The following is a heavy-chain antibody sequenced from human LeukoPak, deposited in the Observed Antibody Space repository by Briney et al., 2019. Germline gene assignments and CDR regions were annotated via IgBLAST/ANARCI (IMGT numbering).Heavy chain of an antibody. CDR2: INPNSGGT. CDR1: GYTLTSYY. CDR3: ARTRAVDIVATIDLYYYYYGMDV. D-gene: IGHD5-12*01. V-gene: IGHV1-2*02. Sequence: ASVKVSCKASGYTLTSYYMHWVRQAPGQGLEWMGWINPNSGGTNYAQKFQGRVTMTRDTSISTAYMELSRLRSDDTAVYYCARTRAVDIVATIDLYYYYYGMDVWGQGTTVTVSS. J-gene: IGHJ6*02.